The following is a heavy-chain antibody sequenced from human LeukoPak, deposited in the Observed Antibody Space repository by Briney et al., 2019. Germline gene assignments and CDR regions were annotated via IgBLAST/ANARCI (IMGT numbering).Heavy chain of an antibody. D-gene: IGHD2-8*02. V-gene: IGHV4-39*02. J-gene: IGHJ3*02. CDR2: IYYSGST. Sequence: PSETLALTCTVSGGSLSSSSYYWGWIRQPPGKGLEWVGSIYYSGSTYYKPSLKSRVTISVDASKNQFSLKLSSVTAADTAVYSCARDPSVVYDAFDIWRQGTMVTVSS. CDR1: GGSLSSSSYY. CDR3: ARDPSVVYDAFDI.